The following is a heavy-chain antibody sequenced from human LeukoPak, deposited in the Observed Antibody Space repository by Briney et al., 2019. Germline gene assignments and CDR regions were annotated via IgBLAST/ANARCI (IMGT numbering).Heavy chain of an antibody. CDR3: TTRLRNHFDY. CDR2: IGYDGSNE. Sequence: GGSLRLSCAASGFTFSSYGMHWVRQAPGKGLEWVAVIGYDGSNEYYADSVKGRFTISRDDSQNIVYLQMDSLRAEDTALYYCTTRLRNHFDYWGQGTQVTVSS. V-gene: IGHV3-33*08. J-gene: IGHJ4*02. D-gene: IGHD5-12*01. CDR1: GFTFSSYG.